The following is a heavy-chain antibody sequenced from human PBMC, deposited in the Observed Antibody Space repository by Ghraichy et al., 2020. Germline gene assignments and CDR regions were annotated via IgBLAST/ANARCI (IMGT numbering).Heavy chain of an antibody. CDR1: GFTFNSYA. J-gene: IGHJ4*02. Sequence: ESLNISCAASGFTFNSYAMSWVRQAPGKGLEWVSTIGGSGGIPYYADSVKGRFTISRIKSENTLYLQMHSLRAEDTAVYYCAKNQANWGIFDGWGQGTLVTVSS. D-gene: IGHD7-27*01. CDR3: AKNQANWGIFDG. V-gene: IGHV3-23*01. CDR2: IGGSGGIP.